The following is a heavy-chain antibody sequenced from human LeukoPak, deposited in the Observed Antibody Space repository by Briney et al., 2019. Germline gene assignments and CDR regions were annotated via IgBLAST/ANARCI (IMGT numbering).Heavy chain of an antibody. CDR1: GFTFNSYA. CDR2: ISGGDNNT. Sequence: GGSLRLSSAASGFTFNSYAMSWVRQAPGKGLEWVSTISGGDNNTYYADSVKGRSTISRDNSKNTVYLQVNSLRAEDTAVYYCAKSPYDHWGQGTLVTVSS. CDR3: AKSPYDH. V-gene: IGHV3-23*01. J-gene: IGHJ4*02.